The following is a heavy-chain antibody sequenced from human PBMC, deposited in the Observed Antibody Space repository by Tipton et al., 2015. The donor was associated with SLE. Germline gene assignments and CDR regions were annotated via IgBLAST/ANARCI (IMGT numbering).Heavy chain of an antibody. CDR3: ARAYGDPL. CDR1: GYTFTSYD. V-gene: IGHV1-8*01. J-gene: IGHJ2*01. CDR2: MNPKSGNT. D-gene: IGHD4-17*01. Sequence: QLVQSGAEVKKPGASVKVSCKASGYTFTSYDINWVRQATGQGLEWMGWMNPKSGNTGFAQRFEGRVTMTRNTSINTAYMELRSLRSDDTAVYYCARAYGDPLWGRGTLVTVSS.